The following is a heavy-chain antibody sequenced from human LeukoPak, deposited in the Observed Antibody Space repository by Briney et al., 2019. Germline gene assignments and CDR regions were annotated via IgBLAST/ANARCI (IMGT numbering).Heavy chain of an antibody. CDR3: ARGHYGLDV. CDR1: EFTFSSHW. Sequence: GGSLRLSCAASEFTFSSHWLTWVRQAPGEGLEWVAHINQDGSEKDYVDSVKGRFTISRDNAKNSLYLQMNSLRAEDTAVYYCARGHYGLDVWAKGPRSPSP. J-gene: IGHJ6*02. CDR2: INQDGSEK. V-gene: IGHV3-7*04.